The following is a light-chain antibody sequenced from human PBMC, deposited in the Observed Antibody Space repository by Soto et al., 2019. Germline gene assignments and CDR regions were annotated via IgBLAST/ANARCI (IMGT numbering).Light chain of an antibody. CDR2: SAS. CDR3: QQLNGYQLA. V-gene: IGKV1-9*01. CDR1: QGMSTY. J-gene: IGKJ4*01. Sequence: DIQLTQSPSFLSASVGDTVTITCRASQGMSTYLAWYQQKPGKVPKLLIRSASTLQSGVSPRFSGGGSGTEFTLTISTLQPDDSGIYYCQQLNGYQLAFGGGNNVEIK.